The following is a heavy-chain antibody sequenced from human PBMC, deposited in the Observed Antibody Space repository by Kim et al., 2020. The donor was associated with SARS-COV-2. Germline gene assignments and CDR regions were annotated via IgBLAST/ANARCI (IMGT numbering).Heavy chain of an antibody. CDR3: ARGHSHALV. CDR1: GFTFSDDY. CDR2: ISSSSSDT. Sequence: GGSLRLSCAASGFTFSDDYMTWIRQAPGKGLEWVSYISSSSSDTQYADSVKGRFTISRDNAKNSLYLQMNSLRADDTAVYYCARGHSHALVWGQGTLVTVSS. V-gene: IGHV3-11*05. J-gene: IGHJ4*02. D-gene: IGHD5-18*01.